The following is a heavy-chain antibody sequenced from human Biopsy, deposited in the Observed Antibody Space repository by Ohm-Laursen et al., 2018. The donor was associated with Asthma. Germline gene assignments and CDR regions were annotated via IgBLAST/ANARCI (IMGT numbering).Heavy chain of an antibody. CDR1: GGSISSYY. J-gene: IGHJ4*02. D-gene: IGHD3-22*01. CDR3: VRHQYSSSWSTFDY. CDR2: MYHSGSP. V-gene: IGHV4-39*01. Sequence: SETLSLTCTVSGGSISSYYWGWIRQPPGKGMEWIGSMYHSGSPYYHPSLKSRATISVDTSKNQLSLKMSSVTAADTAVYFCVRHQYSSSWSTFDYWGQGALVTVSS.